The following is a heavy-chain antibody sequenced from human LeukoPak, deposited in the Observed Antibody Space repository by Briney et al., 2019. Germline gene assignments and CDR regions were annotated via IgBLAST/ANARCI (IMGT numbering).Heavy chain of an antibody. Sequence: PGGSLRLSCAASGFTFSSYCMRWFRQPPGRGLVGVAFIRYDGSNKYYEDSVKGRFTISRDNSKNTLYLQMNSLSAEDTAVYYCAKDSRQYQLLLLNRFYPWGQGTLVTVSS. D-gene: IGHD2-2*01. CDR3: AKDSRQYQLLLLNRFYP. J-gene: IGHJ5*02. V-gene: IGHV3-30*02. CDR2: IRYDGSNK. CDR1: GFTFSSYC.